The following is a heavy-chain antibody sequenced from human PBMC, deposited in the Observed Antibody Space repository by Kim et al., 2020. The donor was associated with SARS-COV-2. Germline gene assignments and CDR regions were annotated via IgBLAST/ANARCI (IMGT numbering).Heavy chain of an antibody. CDR1: GFNFSSYA. J-gene: IGHJ6*02. CDR3: SKDNGLDNLRKVVPNYYYGMDV. V-gene: IGHV3-23*03. Sequence: GGSLRLSCAASGFNFSSYAMSWVRQAPGKGLEWVSVIYSGGSSKYYADSVKGRLTISRANSKNTLYLQMNSLRAEDTAVYYCSKDNGLDNLRKVVPNYYYGMDVWGQGTTVTVS. D-gene: IGHD2-2*01. CDR2: IYSGGSSK.